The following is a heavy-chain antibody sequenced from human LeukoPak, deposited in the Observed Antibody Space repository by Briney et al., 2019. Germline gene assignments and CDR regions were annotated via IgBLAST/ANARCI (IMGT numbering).Heavy chain of an antibody. J-gene: IGHJ4*02. CDR3: ISQYYDSSGYPIAYYFDY. D-gene: IGHD3-22*01. CDR2: IRSKAYGGTT. CDR1: GFTFGDYA. Sequence: GGSLRLSCTASGFTFGDYAMSWVRQAPGKGLEWVGFIRSKAYGGTTEYAASVKGRFTIARDDSKSIAYLQMNSLKTEDTAVYYCISQYYDSSGYPIAYYFDYWGQGTLVTVSS. V-gene: IGHV3-49*04.